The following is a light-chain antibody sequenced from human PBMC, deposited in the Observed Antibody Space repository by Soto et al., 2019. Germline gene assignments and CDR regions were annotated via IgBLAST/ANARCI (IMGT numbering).Light chain of an antibody. V-gene: IGKV3D-15*01. J-gene: IGKJ4*01. CDR2: GAS. CDR1: QSVSSN. Sequence: EIVMKQSPATLSVSPGERATLXXRASQSVSSNLAWYQHKPGKAPRIXIDGASNRATGIPAMFSGSGAGTDFTLTISSLQSEDFAVYYCQHYNNWPLTFGGGTKVEIK. CDR3: QHYNNWPLT.